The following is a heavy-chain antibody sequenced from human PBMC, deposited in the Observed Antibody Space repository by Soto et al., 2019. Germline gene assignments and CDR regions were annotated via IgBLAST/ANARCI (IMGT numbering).Heavy chain of an antibody. D-gene: IGHD3-10*01. V-gene: IGHV3-11*01. CDR3: AKAIRGAN. CDR1: GFTFTDHS. CDR2: INSGGSNI. Sequence: QVQLVESGGGLVQPGGSLRLSCTASGFTFTDHSMTWIRQAPGKGLEWVSYINSGGSNIYYADSVRGRFTISRDNAKNSVNLQMSSLRAEDTDISYCAKAIRGANWGQGTLVIVSS. J-gene: IGHJ4*02.